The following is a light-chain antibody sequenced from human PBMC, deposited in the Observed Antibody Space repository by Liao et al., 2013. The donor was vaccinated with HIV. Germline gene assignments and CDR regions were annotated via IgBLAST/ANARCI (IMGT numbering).Light chain of an antibody. CDR2: EDS. J-gene: IGLJ3*02. V-gene: IGLV3-1*01. CDR1: RLGDKY. Sequence: SYDLTQPPSVSVSPGQTASITCSGDRLGDKYTCWYQQKPGQSPVLVIYEDSKRPSGIPERFSGSNSGNTATLTISGTQTMDEADYYCQAWDSNSWVFGGGTELTVL. CDR3: QAWDSNSWV.